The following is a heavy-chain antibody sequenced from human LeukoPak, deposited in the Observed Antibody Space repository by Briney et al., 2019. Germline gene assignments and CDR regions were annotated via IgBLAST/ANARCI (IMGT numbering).Heavy chain of an antibody. CDR1: GYTFTTHD. V-gene: IGHV1-8*01. CDR3: AWRDGNSFDF. Sequence: ASVKVSCRTSGYTFTTHDINWVRQATGQALEWMGWMNPKSGNTGYAQKFQGRVTMTRNTSISTAYMELSSLRSEDTAVYYCAWRDGNSFDFWGQGTLVTVSS. D-gene: IGHD5-24*01. J-gene: IGHJ4*02. CDR2: MNPKSGNT.